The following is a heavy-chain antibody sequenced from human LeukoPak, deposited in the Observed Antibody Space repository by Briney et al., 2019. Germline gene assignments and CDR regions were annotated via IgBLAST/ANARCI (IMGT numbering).Heavy chain of an antibody. CDR1: GFLSHDYA. CDR2: ISGDGFNT. Sequence: GRSLRLSCAASGFLSHDYAMHWVRQAPGKGLEWVSVISGDGFNTYYADSVEGRFTISRDHSKNSLFLQMNSLTTEDTALYYCVADPLDYYDKSGHFDYWGQGALVIVSS. D-gene: IGHD3-22*01. V-gene: IGHV3-43*02. J-gene: IGHJ4*02. CDR3: VADPLDYYDKSGHFDY.